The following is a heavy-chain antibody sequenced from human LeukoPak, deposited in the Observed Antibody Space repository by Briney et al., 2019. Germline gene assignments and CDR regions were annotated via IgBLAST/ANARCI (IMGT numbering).Heavy chain of an antibody. CDR1: GYTFTGYY. V-gene: IGHV1-2*02. J-gene: IGHJ4*02. Sequence: ASVKVSCKASGYTFTGYYMHWVRQAPGQGLEWMGSINPNSGGTNYAQKFQGRVTMTRDTSISTAYMELSRLRSDDTAVYYCARVARRLLTSGSYSYWGQGTLVTVSS. CDR2: INPNSGGT. D-gene: IGHD1-26*01. CDR3: ARVARRLLTSGSYSY.